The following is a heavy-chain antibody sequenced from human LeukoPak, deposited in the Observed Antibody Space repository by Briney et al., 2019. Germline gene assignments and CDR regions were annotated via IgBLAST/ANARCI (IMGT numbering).Heavy chain of an antibody. V-gene: IGHV3-64*02. CDR1: GFTFSSYS. CDR2: ISKNGGGT. J-gene: IGHJ4*02. Sequence: GGSLRLSCAASGFTFSSYSIHWVRQAPGKGLEYVSGISKNGGGTYYADSVTGRFTISRDNSKNTVYLQMGSLTTEDMAVYYCVYSGNSRFDYWGQGTLVTVSS. D-gene: IGHD1-26*01. CDR3: VYSGNSRFDY.